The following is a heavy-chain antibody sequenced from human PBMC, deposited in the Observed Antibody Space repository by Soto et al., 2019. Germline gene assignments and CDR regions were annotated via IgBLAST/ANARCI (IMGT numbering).Heavy chain of an antibody. Sequence: SQTLSLTCDISGDRVFSNSVAWYCLNPSPSRGLEWLGRTYYRSKWRHDYAVSVESRITVNPDTSNNQFSLQLNSVTPDDTAVYYCASGVAYSGFDFWGQGTLVTSPQ. CDR3: ASGVAYSGFDF. CDR2: TYYRSKWRH. CDR1: GDRVFSNSVA. J-gene: IGHJ4*02. V-gene: IGHV6-1*01. D-gene: IGHD3-16*01.